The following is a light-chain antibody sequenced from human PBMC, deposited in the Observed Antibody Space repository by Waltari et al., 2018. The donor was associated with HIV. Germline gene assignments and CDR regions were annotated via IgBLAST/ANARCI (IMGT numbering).Light chain of an antibody. CDR2: DVD. CDR3: ALFTDDSTLL. V-gene: IGLV2-14*03. Sequence: SAVTQPASVSGLPGQSITISCTGDDNDLDVSNFVSWHQQHPGKLPRLILYDVDSRASGIPARFSGSRSGHTASLNISGLRAEDEADYYCALFTDDSTLLFGGGTKVTVL. CDR1: DNDLDVSNF. J-gene: IGLJ2*01.